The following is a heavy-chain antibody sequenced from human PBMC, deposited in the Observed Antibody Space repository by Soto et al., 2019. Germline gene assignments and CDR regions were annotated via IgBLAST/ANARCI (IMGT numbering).Heavy chain of an antibody. CDR1: GFTFDDYA. CDR2: ISWNSGSI. CDR3: AKDQGTTAFDI. J-gene: IGHJ3*02. D-gene: IGHD1-7*01. Sequence: PGGSLRLSCAASGFTFDDYAMHWVRQAPGKGLEWVSGISWNSGSIGYADSVKGRFTISRDNAKNSLYLQMNSLRAGDTALYYCAKDQGTTAFDIWGQGTMVTVSS. V-gene: IGHV3-9*01.